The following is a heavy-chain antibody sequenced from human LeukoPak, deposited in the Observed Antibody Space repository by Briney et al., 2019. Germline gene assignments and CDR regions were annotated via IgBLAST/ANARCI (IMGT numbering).Heavy chain of an antibody. J-gene: IGHJ5*02. CDR2: IYYSGST. CDR1: GGSISSYY. D-gene: IGHD2-2*01. CDR3: ARDYCSSTSCYVGFDP. V-gene: IGHV4-59*01. Sequence: PLETLSLTCTVSGGSISSYYWSWIRQPPGKGLEWIGYIYYSGSTNYNPSLKSRVTISVDTSKNQFSLKLSSVTAADTAVYYCARDYCSSTSCYVGFDPWGQGTLVTVSS.